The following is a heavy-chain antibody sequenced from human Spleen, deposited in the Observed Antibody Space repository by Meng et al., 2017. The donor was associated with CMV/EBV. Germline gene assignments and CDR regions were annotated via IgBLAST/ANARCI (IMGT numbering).Heavy chain of an antibody. Sequence: ASVKVSCKASGYTFTSYYMHWVRQAPRQGLEWMGIINPSGGSTSYAQKFQGRVTITTDESTSTAYMELSSLRSEDTAVYYCARGVKSDLDAFDIWGQGTMVTVSS. J-gene: IGHJ3*02. CDR2: INPSGGST. CDR3: ARGVKSDLDAFDI. CDR1: GYTFTSYY. D-gene: IGHD3-22*01. V-gene: IGHV1-46*01.